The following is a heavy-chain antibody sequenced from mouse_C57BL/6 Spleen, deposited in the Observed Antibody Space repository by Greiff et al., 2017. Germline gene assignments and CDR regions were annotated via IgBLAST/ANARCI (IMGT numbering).Heavy chain of an antibody. Sequence: QVQLQQPGAELVKPGASVKLSCKASGYTFTSYWMQWVKQRPGQGLEWIGEIDPSDSYTNYNQKFKGKATLTVDTSSSTAYMQLSSLTSEDSAVYYGARRGIITTVVPPFDYWGQGTTLTVSS. D-gene: IGHD1-1*01. CDR2: IDPSDSYT. V-gene: IGHV1-50*01. CDR3: ARRGIITTVVPPFDY. J-gene: IGHJ2*01. CDR1: GYTFTSYW.